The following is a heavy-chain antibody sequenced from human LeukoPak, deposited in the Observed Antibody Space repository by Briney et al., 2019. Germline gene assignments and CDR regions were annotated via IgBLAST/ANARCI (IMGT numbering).Heavy chain of an antibody. D-gene: IGHD6-19*01. J-gene: IGHJ4*02. Sequence: ASVKVSCKASGGTFSNYAISWVRQAPGQGLEWMGGIIPIFGTANYAQKFRGRVTITADKSTSTVYMELSSLRSEDTAVYYCARVLGIAVAGTRFCLGYWGQGTLVTVSS. CDR2: IIPIFGTA. CDR1: GGTFSNYA. CDR3: ARVLGIAVAGTRFCLGY. V-gene: IGHV1-69*06.